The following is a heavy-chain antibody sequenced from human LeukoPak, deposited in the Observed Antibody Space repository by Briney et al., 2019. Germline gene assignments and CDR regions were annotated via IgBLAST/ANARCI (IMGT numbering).Heavy chain of an antibody. CDR2: DSFNGRVQ. CDR1: GFAFNTYG. J-gene: IGHJ2*01. Sequence: GGSLRLSCAASGFAFNTYGMQWVRQAPGMGLEWVAVDSFNGRVQYYADSVRGRFTISRDNSKYMLYLEMNSLRTEDTAVYYCVKEGGPDNWYFVLWGRGTLAIVSS. D-gene: IGHD2-15*01. V-gene: IGHV3-30*13. CDR3: VKEGGPDNWYFVL.